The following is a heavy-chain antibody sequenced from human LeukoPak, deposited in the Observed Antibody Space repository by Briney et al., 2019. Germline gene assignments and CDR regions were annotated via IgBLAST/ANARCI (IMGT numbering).Heavy chain of an antibody. CDR2: ISSNGGST. CDR3: VKAVTGTGFDY. Sequence: GGSLRLSCAASGFTVSSNSMSWVRQAPGKGLEYVSVISSNGGSTYYADAVKGRFTISRDNSKNTLNLQMNSVRAEDTAVYYCVKAVTGTGFDYWGQGTLVTVSS. CDR1: GFTVSSNS. J-gene: IGHJ4*02. V-gene: IGHV3-64D*06. D-gene: IGHD4-17*01.